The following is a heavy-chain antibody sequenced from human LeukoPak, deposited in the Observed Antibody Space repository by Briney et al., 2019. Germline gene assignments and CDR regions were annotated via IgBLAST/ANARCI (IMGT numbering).Heavy chain of an antibody. CDR2: ISSSGSTI. D-gene: IGHD2-2*01. CDR3: ARPVVPYQLTNHSWFDP. J-gene: IGHJ5*02. CDR1: GFIFSDYY. Sequence: PGGSLRLSCAASGFIFSDYYMRWIRQAPGKGLEWVSYISSSGSTIYYADSVKGRFTISRDNAKNSLYLQMNSLRAEDKAVYYCARPVVPYQLTNHSWFDPWGQGTLVTVSS. V-gene: IGHV3-11*01.